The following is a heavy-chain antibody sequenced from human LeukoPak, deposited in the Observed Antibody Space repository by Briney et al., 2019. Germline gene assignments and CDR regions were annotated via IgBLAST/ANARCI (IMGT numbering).Heavy chain of an antibody. J-gene: IGHJ4*02. D-gene: IGHD3-9*01. Sequence: PGGSLRLSCAASGFTFSGSSMHWVRQAPGKGLEWVSVIYSGGSTYYADSVKGRFTISRDNSKNTLYLQMNSLRVEDTAVYYCALGLVTDYWGQGTLVTVSS. CDR2: IYSGGST. V-gene: IGHV3-66*01. CDR1: GFTFSGSS. CDR3: ALGLVTDY.